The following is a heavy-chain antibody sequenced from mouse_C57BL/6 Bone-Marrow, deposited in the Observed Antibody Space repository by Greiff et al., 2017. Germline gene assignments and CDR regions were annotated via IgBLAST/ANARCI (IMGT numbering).Heavy chain of an antibody. J-gene: IGHJ2*01. Sequence: VQLQQPGAELVRPGSSVKLSCKASGYTFTSYWMPWVKQRPIQGLEWIGNIDPSDSETHYNQKFKDKATLTVDKSSSTAYMQLSSLTSEGSAVYDCASLYDGYCAPVDCWGRGTAPTVTA. CDR3: ASLYDGYCAPVDC. V-gene: IGHV1-52*01. D-gene: IGHD2-3*01. CDR2: IDPSDSET. CDR1: GYTFTSYW.